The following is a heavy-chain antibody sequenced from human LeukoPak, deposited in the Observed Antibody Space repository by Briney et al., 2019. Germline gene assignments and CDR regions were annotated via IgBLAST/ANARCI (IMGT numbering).Heavy chain of an antibody. Sequence: PGGSLRLSCAASGFTFSSYAMSWVRQAPGKGLEWVSAISGSGGSTYYADSVKGRFTISRDNSKNTLYLQMNSLRAEDTAVYYCARRLSLRFDAFAVWGPGTVVTVSS. V-gene: IGHV3-23*01. CDR2: ISGSGGST. CDR1: GFTFSSYA. J-gene: IGHJ3*01. D-gene: IGHD3-3*01. CDR3: ARRLSLRFDAFAV.